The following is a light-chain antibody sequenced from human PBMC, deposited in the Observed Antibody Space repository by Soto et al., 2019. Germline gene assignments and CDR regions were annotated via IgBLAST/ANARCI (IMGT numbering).Light chain of an antibody. CDR1: QSVNAN. CDR3: QHENTWLWT. Sequence: EVVMTQSPATLSVSPGERATLSCRASQSVNANLAWYQQKPGQAPMLLIHGASNRATGIPARFSGSGFGPVFNLTTSRLQSEDVAVYYCQHENTWLWTFGQGTKVEI. CDR2: GAS. V-gene: IGKV3-15*01. J-gene: IGKJ1*01.